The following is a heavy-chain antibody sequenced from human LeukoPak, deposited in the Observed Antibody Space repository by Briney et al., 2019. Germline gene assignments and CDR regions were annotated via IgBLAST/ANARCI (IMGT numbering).Heavy chain of an antibody. CDR1: GFTFSSYA. CDR3: AKSASLGYCSGGSCYFDY. V-gene: IGHV3-23*01. J-gene: IGHJ4*02. CDR2: ISGGST. Sequence: GGSLRLSCAASGFTFSSYAMSWVRQAPGKGLEWVSAISGGSTYYADSVKGRFTISRDNSKNTLYLQMNSLRAEDTAVYYCAKSASLGYCSGGSCYFDYWGQGTLVTVSS. D-gene: IGHD2-15*01.